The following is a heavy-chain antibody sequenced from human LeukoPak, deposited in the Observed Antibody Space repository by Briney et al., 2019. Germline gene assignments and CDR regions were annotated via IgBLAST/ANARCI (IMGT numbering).Heavy chain of an antibody. V-gene: IGHV4-28*01. CDR2: IYYSGST. J-gene: IGHJ3*02. CDR3: ARTVRGVMAFDI. Sequence: SDTLSLTCAVSGYSLSSSNWWGWIRPHPGKGLEWIGYIYYSGSTYYNPSLKSRVTMSVDTSKNQFSLKLSSVTAVDTAVYYCARTVRGVMAFDIWGQGTMVTVSS. CDR1: GYSLSSSNW. D-gene: IGHD3-10*01.